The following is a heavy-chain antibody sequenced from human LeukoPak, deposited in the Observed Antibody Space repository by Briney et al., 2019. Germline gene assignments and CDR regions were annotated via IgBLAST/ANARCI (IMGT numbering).Heavy chain of an antibody. Sequence: GGSLRLSCAASGFSFSSYAMSWVRQAPGKGLEWVSAINGSGGSTYYADSVKGRFTISRDNSKNTLYLQMKSLRAEDTAVYYCAKDSTVVTPEYWGQGTLVTVSS. D-gene: IGHD4-23*01. V-gene: IGHV3-23*01. CDR2: INGSGGST. J-gene: IGHJ4*02. CDR3: AKDSTVVTPEY. CDR1: GFSFSSYA.